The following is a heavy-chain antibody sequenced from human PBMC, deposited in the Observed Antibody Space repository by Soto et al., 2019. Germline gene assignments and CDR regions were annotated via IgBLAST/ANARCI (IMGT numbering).Heavy chain of an antibody. V-gene: IGHV2-5*01. Sequence: GHTLLNPTPSLTLTCTLSGSAFTTAGVAVVWIRHTPGGALEWLTLIYYNDDRRFSPSLKTRLTITGDTSKKQVVLSLTNVDPGDPATYFCAHSDGGYEIIYFDVWGQGTPVTGSS. CDR2: IYYNDDR. CDR3: AHSDGGYEIIYFDV. D-gene: IGHD5-12*01. CDR1: GSAFTTAGVA. J-gene: IGHJ1*01.